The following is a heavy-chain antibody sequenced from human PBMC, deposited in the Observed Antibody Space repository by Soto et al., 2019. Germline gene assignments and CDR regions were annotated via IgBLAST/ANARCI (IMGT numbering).Heavy chain of an antibody. J-gene: IGHJ5*02. CDR1: GGSISSYY. Sequence: SETLYLTCTVSGGSISSYYWIWIRQPPGKGLEWIGYIYYSGSTNYNPSLKSRVTISVDTSKNQFSLKLSSVTAADTAVYYCARDGSGDSSGYYFPNWFDPWGQGTLVTVSS. CDR3: ARDGSGDSSGYYFPNWFDP. CDR2: IYYSGST. D-gene: IGHD3-22*01. V-gene: IGHV4-59*01.